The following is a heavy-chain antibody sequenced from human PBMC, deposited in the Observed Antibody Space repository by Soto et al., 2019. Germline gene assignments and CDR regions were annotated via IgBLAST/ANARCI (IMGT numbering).Heavy chain of an antibody. CDR2: IYYSGRT. D-gene: IGHD2-21*02. CDR3: ARQRTTVVTQAYFDH. V-gene: IGHV4-39*01. J-gene: IGHJ4*02. Sequence: SETLSLTCIVSGESISSSSYYWGWIRRPPGKGLEWIGSIYYSGRTYYNPSFKSRVTISIDTSKNQFSLKLSSVTATDTAVYYCARQRTTVVTQAYFDHWGQGALVTVSS. CDR1: GESISSSSYY.